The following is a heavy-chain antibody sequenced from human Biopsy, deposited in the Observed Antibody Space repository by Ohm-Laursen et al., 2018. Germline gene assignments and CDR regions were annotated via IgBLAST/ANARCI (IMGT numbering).Heavy chain of an antibody. V-gene: IGHV4-31*03. CDR2: ISYNERT. Sequence: LSLTCSVSGASVKTSGYFWAWIRQRPGKGLEWIGYISYNERTHYNPSLTSRLAISFDTSNNRISLQLRSASVADTAVYYCVREPKTGTAEAWYFDLWGRGSPVTVPS. J-gene: IGHJ2*01. CDR3: VREPKTGTAEAWYFDL. D-gene: IGHD3-9*01. CDR1: GASVKTSGYF.